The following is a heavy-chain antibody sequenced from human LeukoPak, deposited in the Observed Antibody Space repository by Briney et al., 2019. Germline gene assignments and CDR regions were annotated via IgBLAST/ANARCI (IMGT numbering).Heavy chain of an antibody. V-gene: IGHV3-48*03. J-gene: IGHJ4*02. D-gene: IGHD6-19*01. CDR1: GFTFSSYE. CDR2: ISSSGSTI. CDR3: PKGGSGWYGYFDY. Sequence: LPGGSLRLSCAASGFTFSSYEMNWVRQAPGKGLEWVSYISSSGSTIYYADSVKGRFTISRGNSKNTLYLQMSSLRGDDTAVYYCPKGGSGWYGYFDYWGQGTLVTVSS.